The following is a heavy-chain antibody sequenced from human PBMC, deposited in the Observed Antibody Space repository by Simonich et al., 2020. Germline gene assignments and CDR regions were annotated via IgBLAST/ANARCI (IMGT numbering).Heavy chain of an antibody. CDR2: INHSGST. D-gene: IGHD3-3*01. CDR3: ARRGYYNFWSGYEYFQH. Sequence: QVQLQQWGAGLLKPSETLSLTCAVYGGSFSGYYWSWIRQPPGKGLEWIGEINHSGSTNYNPTLKSRVTISVDTCKNQFSLKLSSVTAADTAVYYCARRGYYNFWSGYEYFQHWGQGTLVTVSS. CDR1: GGSFSGYY. J-gene: IGHJ1*01. V-gene: IGHV4-34*01.